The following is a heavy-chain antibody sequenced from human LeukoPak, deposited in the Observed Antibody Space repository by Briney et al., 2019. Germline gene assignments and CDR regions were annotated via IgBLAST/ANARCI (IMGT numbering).Heavy chain of an antibody. CDR3: ARGFRTWIQLWLV. Sequence: GASVKVSCKASGGTFGNYAISWVRQAPGQGLEWMGWINPNSGGTNYAQKFQGRVTMTRDTSISTAYMELSRLRSDDTAVYYCARGFRTWIQLWLVWGQGTLVTVSS. CDR1: GGTFGNYA. J-gene: IGHJ4*02. V-gene: IGHV1-2*02. D-gene: IGHD5-18*01. CDR2: INPNSGGT.